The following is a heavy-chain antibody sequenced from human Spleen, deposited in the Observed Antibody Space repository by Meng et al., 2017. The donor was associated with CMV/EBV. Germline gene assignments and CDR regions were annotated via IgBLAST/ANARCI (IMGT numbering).Heavy chain of an antibody. Sequence: GESLKISCAASGFTFSSYEMNWVRQAPGKGLEWVSYISYSASTIYYADSVKGRFTISRDNAKKSLYLQMNSLRADDTAVYYCARDDSFDFWGQGTMVTVSS. J-gene: IGHJ3*01. CDR3: ARDDSFDF. V-gene: IGHV3-48*03. CDR1: GFTFSSYE. CDR2: ISYSASTI.